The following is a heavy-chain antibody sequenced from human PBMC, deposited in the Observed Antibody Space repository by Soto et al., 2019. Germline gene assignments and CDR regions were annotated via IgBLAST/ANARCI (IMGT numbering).Heavy chain of an antibody. Sequence: SETLSSNGPGDSETRYCMCWVHQLPGKGLEWMGIIYPGDSDTRYSPSFQGQVTISADKSISTAYLQWSSLKASDTAMYYCARRLGEQPYYYYGLDIWGQGPMVS. CDR2: IYPGDSDT. D-gene: IGHD3-10*01. V-gene: IGHV5-51*07. CDR1: GDSETRYC. J-gene: IGHJ6*01. CDR3: ARRLGEQPYYYYGLDI.